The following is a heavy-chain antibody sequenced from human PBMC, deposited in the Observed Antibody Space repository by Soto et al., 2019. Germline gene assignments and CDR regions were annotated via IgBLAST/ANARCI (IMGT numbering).Heavy chain of an antibody. CDR2: IYYSGST. CDR1: GGSISSSSYY. V-gene: IGHV4-39*01. Sequence: SETLSLTCTVSGGSISSSSYYWGWIRQPPGKGLEWIGGIYYSGSTYYNPSLKSRVTISVDTSKNQFSLKLSSVTAADTAVYYCARIEAAGTSTTFDYWGQGTLVT. CDR3: ARIEAAGTSTTFDY. D-gene: IGHD6-13*01. J-gene: IGHJ4*02.